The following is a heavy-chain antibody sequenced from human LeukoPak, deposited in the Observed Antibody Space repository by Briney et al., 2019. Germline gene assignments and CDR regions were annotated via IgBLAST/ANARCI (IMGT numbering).Heavy chain of an antibody. V-gene: IGHV1-18*01. CDR1: GYTFTSYG. CDR3: ARDHGDSSGYYRYASNY. J-gene: IGHJ4*02. Sequence: ASVKVSCKASGYTFTSYGISWVRQAPGQGLEWMGWISAYNGNTDYAQKLQGRVTMTTDTSTSTAYMELRSLRSDDTVVYYCARDHGDSSGYYRYASNYWGQGTLVTVSS. D-gene: IGHD3-22*01. CDR2: ISAYNGNT.